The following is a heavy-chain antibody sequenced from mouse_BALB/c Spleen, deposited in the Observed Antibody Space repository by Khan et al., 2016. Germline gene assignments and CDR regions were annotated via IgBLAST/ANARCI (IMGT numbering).Heavy chain of an antibody. V-gene: IGHV4-2*02. J-gene: IGHJ4*01. CDR1: GFDFSRYW. CDR3: ARLGGYDAMDY. CDR2: INPGSSTI. Sequence: EVELVESGGGLVQPGGSLNLSCAASGFDFSRYWMSWARQAPGKGQEWIGEINPGSSTINYTPSLKDKFIISRDNAKNTLYLQMSKVRSEDTALYYCARLGGYDAMDYWGQGTSVTVSS.